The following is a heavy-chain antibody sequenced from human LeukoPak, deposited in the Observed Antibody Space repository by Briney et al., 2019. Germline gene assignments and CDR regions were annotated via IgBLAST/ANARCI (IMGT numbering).Heavy chain of an antibody. J-gene: IGHJ4*01. Sequence: GGSLRLSCAVSGFSPSDSYMTWIRQAPGKGLEWLAYISGDGRDIYSAASVKGRFTISRDNSKNSPYLQMNSLRPDDTALYYCALHPRSLLHWGHGTLVTVSS. CDR2: ISGDGRDI. V-gene: IGHV3-11*01. CDR1: GFSPSDSY. CDR3: ALHPRSLLH. D-gene: IGHD2-15*01.